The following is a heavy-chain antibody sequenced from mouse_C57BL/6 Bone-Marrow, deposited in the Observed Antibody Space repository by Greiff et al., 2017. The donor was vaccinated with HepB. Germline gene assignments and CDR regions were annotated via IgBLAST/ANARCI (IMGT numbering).Heavy chain of an antibody. CDR2: IYPRSGNT. Sequence: VQLQESGAELARPGASVKLSCKASGYTFTSYGISWVKQRTGQGLEWIGEIYPRSGNTYYNEKFKGKATLTADKSSSTAYMELRSLTSEDSAVYFCASLDGYYSYWYFDVWGTGTTVTVSS. CDR3: ASLDGYYSYWYFDV. V-gene: IGHV1-81*01. D-gene: IGHD2-3*01. CDR1: GYTFTSYG. J-gene: IGHJ1*03.